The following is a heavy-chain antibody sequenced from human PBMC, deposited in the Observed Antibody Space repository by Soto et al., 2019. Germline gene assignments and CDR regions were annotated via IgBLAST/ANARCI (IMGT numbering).Heavy chain of an antibody. J-gene: IGHJ4*02. V-gene: IGHV3-48*03. CDR2: ISSSGSTI. Sequence: VGSLRLSCAASGFTFSSYEMNWVRQAPGKGLEWISYISSSGSTIYYADSVKGRFTISRDNAKNSLYLQMNSLRAEDTAVYYCARDRRVVVTANDYWGQGTLVTVSS. D-gene: IGHD2-21*02. CDR3: ARDRRVVVTANDY. CDR1: GFTFSSYE.